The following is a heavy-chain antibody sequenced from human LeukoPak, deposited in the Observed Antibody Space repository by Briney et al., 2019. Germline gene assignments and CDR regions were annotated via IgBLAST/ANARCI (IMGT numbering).Heavy chain of an antibody. CDR2: FDPEDGET. CDR3: ATGARVEQQLVPPLYY. J-gene: IGHJ4*02. V-gene: IGHV1-24*01. D-gene: IGHD6-13*01. CDR1: GYTLTELS. Sequence: GASVKVSCKVSGYTLTELSMHWVRQAPGRGLEWMGVFDPEDGETIYAQKFQGRVTMTEDTSTDTAYMELSSLRSEDTAVYYCATGARVEQQLVPPLYYWGQGTLVTVSS.